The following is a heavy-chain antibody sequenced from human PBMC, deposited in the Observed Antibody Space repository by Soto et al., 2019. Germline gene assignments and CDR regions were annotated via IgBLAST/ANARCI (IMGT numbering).Heavy chain of an antibody. CDR3: ARCRTGGSCYSGSSDI. J-gene: IGHJ3*02. CDR1: GYTFTSYY. V-gene: IGHV1-46*03. D-gene: IGHD2-15*01. CDR2: INPSVGTT. Sequence: QVQLVQSGAEVKKPGASVKVSCKASGYTFTSYYMHWVRQAPGQGLEWMGLINPSVGTTGNAQKFVGRVTITRDTSTSTVYMELSSLRSDDAAVYYCARCRTGGSCYSGSSDIWGQGTMVTVSS.